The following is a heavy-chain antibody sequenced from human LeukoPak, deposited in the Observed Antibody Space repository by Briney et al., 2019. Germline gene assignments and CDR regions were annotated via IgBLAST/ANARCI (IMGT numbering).Heavy chain of an antibody. CDR3: ARGTMVRGVVSYYYYGMDV. Sequence: SVKVSCKASGGTFSSYAISWVRQAPGQGLEWMGGIIPIFGTANYAQKFQGRVTIIADKSTSTAYMELSSLRSEDTAVYYCARGTMVRGVVSYYYYGMDVWGKGTTVTVSS. CDR1: GGTFSSYA. CDR2: IIPIFGTA. V-gene: IGHV1-69*06. J-gene: IGHJ6*04. D-gene: IGHD3-10*01.